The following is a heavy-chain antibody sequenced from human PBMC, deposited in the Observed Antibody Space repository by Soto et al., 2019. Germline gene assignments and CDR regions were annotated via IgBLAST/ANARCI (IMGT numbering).Heavy chain of an antibody. Sequence: PGGSLRLSCAASGFTFSSYWMHWVRQAPGKGLVWVSRINSDGSSTSYADSVKGRFTISRDNAKNTLYLQMNSLRAEDTAVYYCARETANIVATPDIYYYYYYMDVWGKGTTVTVSS. CDR1: GFTFSSYW. CDR3: ARETANIVATPDIYYYYYYMDV. D-gene: IGHD5-12*01. J-gene: IGHJ6*03. CDR2: INSDGSST. V-gene: IGHV3-74*01.